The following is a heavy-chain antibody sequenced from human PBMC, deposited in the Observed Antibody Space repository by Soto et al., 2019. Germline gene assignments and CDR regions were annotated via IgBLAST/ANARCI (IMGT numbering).Heavy chain of an antibody. CDR3: ATDSRGNYAPLGY. Sequence: QMQLVQSGPEVKKPGTSVKVSCKASGFTFTTLVVLWVRQARGHPLEWIGWIVVGSGNTNYAQKYQERVTITRDMAKGKAYRDLSSLRSEDAAVYYCATDSRGNYAPLGYGGQGPLVTVSS. V-gene: IGHV1-58*01. J-gene: IGHJ4*02. D-gene: IGHD4-4*01. CDR2: IVVGSGNT. CDR1: GFTFTTLV.